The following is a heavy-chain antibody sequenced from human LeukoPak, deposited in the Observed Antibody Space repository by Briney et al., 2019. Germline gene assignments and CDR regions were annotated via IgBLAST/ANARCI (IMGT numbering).Heavy chain of an antibody. J-gene: IGHJ4*02. D-gene: IGHD4-11*01. Sequence: GGSLRLSCAASGFTVSSNYMNWVRQAPGKGLEWVSVIYSGGSTYYADSVKGRFTISRDNSKNTLYLQMNSLRAEDTAVYYCANEVSRYSREDYWGQGTLVTVSS. V-gene: IGHV3-53*01. CDR2: IYSGGST. CDR3: ANEVSRYSREDY. CDR1: GFTVSSNY.